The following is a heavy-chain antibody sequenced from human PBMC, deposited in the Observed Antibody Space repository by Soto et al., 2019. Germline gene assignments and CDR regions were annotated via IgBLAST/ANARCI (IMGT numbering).Heavy chain of an antibody. CDR3: AKDRGHIPVAAITGGGDFHI. D-gene: IGHD6-19*01. Sequence: QLVESGGGVVQPGTSLRLSCVASGFTLSSYGMHWVRQAPGKGLEWVAAISYDGDDQYYGDSVRGRFTISRDNSESTVYLQMNGLRADDTGVYYGAKDRGHIPVAAITGGGDFHIWGRGTMVAVSS. CDR2: ISYDGDDQ. V-gene: IGHV3-30*18. CDR1: GFTLSSYG. J-gene: IGHJ3*02.